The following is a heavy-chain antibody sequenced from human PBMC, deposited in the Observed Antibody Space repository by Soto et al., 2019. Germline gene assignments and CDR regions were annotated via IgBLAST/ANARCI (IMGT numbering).Heavy chain of an antibody. J-gene: IGHJ4*02. CDR2: IYYSGST. D-gene: IGHD3-3*01. CDR3: ARVGYDFWSGGHLYFDY. CDR1: GGSISSYY. Sequence: PSETLSLTCTVSGGSISSYYWSWIRQPPGKGLEWIGYIYYSGSTNYNPSLKSRVTISVDTSKNQFSLKLSSVTAADTAVYYCARVGYDFWSGGHLYFDYWGQGTLVTVSS. V-gene: IGHV4-59*01.